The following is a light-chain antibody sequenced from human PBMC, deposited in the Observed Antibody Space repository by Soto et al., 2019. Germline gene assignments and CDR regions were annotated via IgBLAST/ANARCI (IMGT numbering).Light chain of an antibody. Sequence: EIVLTQSPGTLSLSPGEKATLSCRASQSVSAGYLAWYKQKLGQAPRVXIYGASSRATGIPDRFSGSGSGTEFTLTISRLEPEDFAVYYCQQYGSSPLTFGQGTKVDIK. CDR2: GAS. J-gene: IGKJ1*01. CDR1: QSVSAGY. CDR3: QQYGSSPLT. V-gene: IGKV3-20*01.